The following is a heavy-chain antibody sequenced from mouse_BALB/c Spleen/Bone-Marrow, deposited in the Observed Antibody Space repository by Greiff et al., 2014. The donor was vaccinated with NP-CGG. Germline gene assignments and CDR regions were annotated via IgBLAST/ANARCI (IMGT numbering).Heavy chain of an antibody. CDR2: IHPGNSDT. CDR3: TTLARNNFDY. V-gene: IGHV1-5*01. Sequence: EVKLQESGTVLARPGAAVKMSCKASGYTLSNYWMHWIKQRPGQGLEWIGTIHPGNSDTTYNQKFKGKAKLTAVTSTSTAYMELSSLTNEDSAVYYCTTLARNNFDYWGQGTTLTVSS. D-gene: IGHD3-1*01. J-gene: IGHJ2*01. CDR1: GYTLSNYW.